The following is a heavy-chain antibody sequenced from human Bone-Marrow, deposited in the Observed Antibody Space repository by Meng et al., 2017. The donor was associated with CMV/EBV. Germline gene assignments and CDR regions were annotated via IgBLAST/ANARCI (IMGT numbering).Heavy chain of an antibody. CDR2: IIPILRIA. CDR1: GGTFSNNA. Sequence: SVKVSCKASGGTFSNNAISWVRQAPGQGLEWMGEIIPILRIANYAQKFQGRVTITRDTSISTAYMELSRLRSDDTAVYYCARGRYCSSTSCHFPFDPWGQGTLVTVSS. D-gene: IGHD2-2*01. J-gene: IGHJ5*02. CDR3: ARGRYCSSTSCHFPFDP. V-gene: IGHV1-69*10.